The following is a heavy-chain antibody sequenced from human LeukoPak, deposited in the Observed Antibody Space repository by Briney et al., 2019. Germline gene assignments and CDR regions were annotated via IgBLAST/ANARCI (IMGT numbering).Heavy chain of an antibody. CDR3: ARSGGYSSSWSL. Sequence: SETLSLTCTVSGGSISTYYWNWIRQPPGKGLEWIGYISNNGITTYNPSLKSRVTISVDSSKSQFSLKLNSVTAADTAVYYCARSGGYSSSWSLWGQGTLVTVSS. V-gene: IGHV4-59*01. J-gene: IGHJ4*02. D-gene: IGHD6-13*01. CDR2: ISNNGIT. CDR1: GGSISTYY.